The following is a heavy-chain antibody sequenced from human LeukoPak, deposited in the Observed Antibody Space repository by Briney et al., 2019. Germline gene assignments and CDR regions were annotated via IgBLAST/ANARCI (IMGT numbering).Heavy chain of an antibody. CDR3: ARLSPGEGSGGVN. D-gene: IGHD3-10*01. CDR1: GYTFTSYW. CDR2: IYPGDSDT. J-gene: IGHJ4*02. V-gene: IGHV5-51*01. Sequence: GESLKISCKGSGYTFTSYWIGWVRQMPGKGLEWMGIIYPGDSDTRYSPFFQGQVTISADKSISTAYLQWSSLKASDTAMYYCARLSPGEGSGGVNWGQGTLVTVSS.